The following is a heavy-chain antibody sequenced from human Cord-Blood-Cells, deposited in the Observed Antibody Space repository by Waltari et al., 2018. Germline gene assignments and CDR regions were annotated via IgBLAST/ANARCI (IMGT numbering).Heavy chain of an antibody. J-gene: IGHJ4*02. V-gene: IGHV4-39*01. D-gene: IGHD3-10*01. CDR3: AGFYYYGSGSYFDY. Sequence: QLQLQESGPGLVKPSETLSLTCTVSGGSISSSSYYWGWIRQPPGKGLEWIGSIYYSGSTYYNPSLKSRVTISVETSKNQFSLKLSSVTAADTAVYYCAGFYYYGSGSYFDYWGQGTLVTVSS. CDR1: GGSISSSSYY. CDR2: IYYSGST.